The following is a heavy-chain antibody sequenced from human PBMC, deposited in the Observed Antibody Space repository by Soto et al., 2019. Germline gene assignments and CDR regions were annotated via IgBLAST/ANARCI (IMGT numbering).Heavy chain of an antibody. V-gene: IGHV3-30*03. CDR3: AIDRGKIYFDY. J-gene: IGHJ4*02. CDR2: ISYDGSNK. CDR1: GFSFSNSG. Sequence: GGSLRLSCAASGFSFSNSGMHWVRQAPGKGLEWVAFISYDGSNKYYADSVKGRFTISGDNSKNTLYLQMNSLRAEDTAVYYCAIDRGKIYFDYWGQGTLVTV.